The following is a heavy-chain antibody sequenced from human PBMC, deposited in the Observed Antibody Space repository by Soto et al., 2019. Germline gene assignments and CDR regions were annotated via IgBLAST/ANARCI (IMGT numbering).Heavy chain of an antibody. Sequence: ASVKVSCKASGYTFTSYDINWVRQATGQGLEWMGWMNPNSGNTGYAQKFQGRVTMTRNTSISTAYMGLSSLRSEDTAVYYCARGGIHHYYYGMDVWGQGTTVTVSS. J-gene: IGHJ6*02. D-gene: IGHD5-18*01. CDR3: ARGGIHHYYYGMDV. CDR1: GYTFTSYD. V-gene: IGHV1-8*01. CDR2: MNPNSGNT.